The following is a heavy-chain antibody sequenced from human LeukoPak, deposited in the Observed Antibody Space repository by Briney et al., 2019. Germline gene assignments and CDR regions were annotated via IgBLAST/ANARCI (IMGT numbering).Heavy chain of an antibody. Sequence: GASVKVSCKASGYTFTSYGISWVRQAPGQGLEWMGWISAYNGNTNYAQKLQGRVTMTTDTSTSTAYMELRSLRSDDTAVYYCARDLPQLRYFDWFVNSFYMDVWGKGTTVTISS. D-gene: IGHD3-9*01. V-gene: IGHV1-18*01. CDR1: GYTFTSYG. CDR3: ARDLPQLRYFDWFVNSFYMDV. CDR2: ISAYNGNT. J-gene: IGHJ6*03.